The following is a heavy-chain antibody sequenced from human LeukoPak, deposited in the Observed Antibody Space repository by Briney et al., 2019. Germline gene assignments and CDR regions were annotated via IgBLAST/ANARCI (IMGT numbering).Heavy chain of an antibody. J-gene: IGHJ4*02. D-gene: IGHD1-1*01. CDR1: GYSFTSYG. CDR3: ARVWRTSPYCFDY. CDR2: ISAYNGHT. Sequence: ASVKVSCKASGYSFTSYGISWVRQAPGQGLEWMGWISAYNGHTNYAQKFQGRVTMTTDTSMSTAYMELRSLRSDDTAVYYCARVWRTSPYCFDYWGQGTLVTVSS. V-gene: IGHV1-18*01.